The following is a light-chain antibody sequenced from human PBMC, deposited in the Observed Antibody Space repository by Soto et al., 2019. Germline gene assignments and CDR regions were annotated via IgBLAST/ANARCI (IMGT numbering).Light chain of an antibody. CDR2: DDR. CDR1: NIGGKR. J-gene: IGLJ2*01. CDR3: QVWASTSDPVV. Sequence: SYELSQPPSVSVAPGQTASITCRGDNIGGKRVHWYQQKPGQAPLLVVSDDRGRPSGIPERFSGSNSGNAAALTISSVAAGDAADYYCQVWASTSDPVVFGGGTKLTVL. V-gene: IGLV3-21*02.